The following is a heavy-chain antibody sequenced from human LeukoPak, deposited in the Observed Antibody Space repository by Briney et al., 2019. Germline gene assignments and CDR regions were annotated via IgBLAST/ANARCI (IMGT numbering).Heavy chain of an antibody. J-gene: IGHJ3*02. Sequence: GESLKISCKGSGYSFISYWISWARQMPGKGLEWMGTIDPSDSYTNYSPSFQGHVTISTDESISTAYLQWSNLKASDTAIYYCATSMVRGVSKRGAFDIWGQGTRVIISS. CDR2: IDPSDSYT. CDR1: GYSFISYW. CDR3: ATSMVRGVSKRGAFDI. V-gene: IGHV5-10-1*01. D-gene: IGHD3-10*01.